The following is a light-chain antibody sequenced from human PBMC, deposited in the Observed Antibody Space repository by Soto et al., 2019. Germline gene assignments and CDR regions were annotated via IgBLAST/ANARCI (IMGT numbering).Light chain of an antibody. Sequence: EIVLTQSPGTLSLSPGERATLSCRASQSINSIYLAWYQQKPGQAPKRLIHGASNRATDIPDRFSGSGSGTDFTLTISALEPEYFAVYYCQRYGSSRWTFGNGTKLDI. CDR2: GAS. J-gene: IGKJ1*01. CDR3: QRYGSSRWT. CDR1: QSINSIY. V-gene: IGKV3-20*01.